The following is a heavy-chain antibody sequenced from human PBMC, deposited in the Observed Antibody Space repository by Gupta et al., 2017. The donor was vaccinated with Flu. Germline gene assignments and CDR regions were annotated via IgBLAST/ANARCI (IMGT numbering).Heavy chain of an antibody. V-gene: IGHV4-39*01. Sequence: QLQLQESGPGLVKPSDTLSLTCTVSGGSISSSRYYWGWIRQPPGKGLEWIGSIYYSGSTYYNPSLKSRVTISVDTSKNQFSLKLNSVTAADKAVYYCARLGSSSFPVEYYYGMDVWGQGTTVTVSS. CDR3: ARLGSSSFPVEYYYGMDV. CDR1: GGSISSSRYY. CDR2: IYYSGST. J-gene: IGHJ6*02. D-gene: IGHD6-13*01.